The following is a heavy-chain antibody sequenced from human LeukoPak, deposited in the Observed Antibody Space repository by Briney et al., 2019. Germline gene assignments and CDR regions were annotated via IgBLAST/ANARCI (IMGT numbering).Heavy chain of an antibody. D-gene: IGHD1-26*01. CDR1: GYSSTTYW. Sequence: GESLKISCKGSGYSSTTYWISWVRQMPGKGLEWMGRIDPSDSYTHYRPSFQGHVTISADKSISTAYLQWSSLKASDTAIYFCAKQRDVGASRGFDYWGQGTLVTVSS. CDR2: IDPSDSYT. CDR3: AKQRDVGASRGFDY. V-gene: IGHV5-10-1*01. J-gene: IGHJ4*02.